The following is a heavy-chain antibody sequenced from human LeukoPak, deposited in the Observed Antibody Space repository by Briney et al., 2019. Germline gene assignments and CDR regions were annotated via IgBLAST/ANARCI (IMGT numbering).Heavy chain of an antibody. D-gene: IGHD2-2*02. V-gene: IGHV4-34*01. Sequence: PGGSLRLSCAASGFTFSTYSMSWVRQAPGKGLEWIGEINHSGSTNYNPSLKSRVTISVDTSKNQFSLKLSSVTAADTAVYYCARRLRWDIVVVPAAIPPGKARFDPRGQGTLVTVSS. J-gene: IGHJ5*02. CDR2: INHSGST. CDR3: ARRLRWDIVVVPAAIPPGKARFDP. CDR1: GFTFSTYS.